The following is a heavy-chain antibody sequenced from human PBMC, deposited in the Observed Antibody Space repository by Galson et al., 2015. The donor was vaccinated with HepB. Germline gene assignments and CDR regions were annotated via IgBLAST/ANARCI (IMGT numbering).Heavy chain of an antibody. Sequence: SLRLSCAASGFTFSDAWMSWVRQAPGKGLEWIGFIKVRVDGGTTDYAAPVKDRFTIARDDSKNMLYLQLNSLRADDTAVYYCARPLCSGVGCYQRYDACDMWGQGTMVTVSS. CDR1: GFTFSDAW. CDR3: ARPLCSGVGCYQRYDACDM. CDR2: IKVRVDGGTT. J-gene: IGHJ3*02. D-gene: IGHD2-15*01. V-gene: IGHV3-15*01.